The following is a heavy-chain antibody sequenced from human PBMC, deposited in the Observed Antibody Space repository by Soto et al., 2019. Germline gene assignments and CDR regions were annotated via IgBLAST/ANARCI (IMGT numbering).Heavy chain of an antibody. D-gene: IGHD6-19*01. CDR3: AGSGWLFEY. Sequence: TSETLSLTCTVSGDSISSSSYWGWIRQPPGKGLEWIGNIYYSGITYYNPSVKSRVTISIDTSKNQFSLKLSSVTAADTAIYYCAGSGWLFEYWGQGTLVTVSS. CDR2: IYYSGIT. J-gene: IGHJ4*02. V-gene: IGHV4-39*01. CDR1: GDSISSSSY.